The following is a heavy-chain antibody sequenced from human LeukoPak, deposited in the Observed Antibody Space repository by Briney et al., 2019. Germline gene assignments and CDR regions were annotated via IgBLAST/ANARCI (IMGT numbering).Heavy chain of an antibody. V-gene: IGHV3-21*01. CDR1: GFTFSGDN. CDR2: ISSSNSYI. CDR3: ARDSGYCSGGDCYLGPFDY. Sequence: GGSVRLSCAASGFTFSGDNMNWVRQAPGKGLEWVSSISSSNSYIYYADSVKGRFTISRDNAKNSLYLQMNSLRAEDTAVYYCARDSGYCSGGDCYLGPFDYWGQGTLVTVSS. D-gene: IGHD2-15*01. J-gene: IGHJ4*02.